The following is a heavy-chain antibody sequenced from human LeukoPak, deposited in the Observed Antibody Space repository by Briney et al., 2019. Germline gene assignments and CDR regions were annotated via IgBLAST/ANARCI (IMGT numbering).Heavy chain of an antibody. D-gene: IGHD3-10*01. V-gene: IGHV3-9*01. CDR2: ISWNSGSI. J-gene: IGHJ4*02. CDR1: GFTFDDYA. Sequence: GGSLRLSCAASGFTFDDYAMHWVRHAPGKGLEWVSGISWNSGSIGYADSVKGRFTISRDNAKNPLYLQMNSLRAEDTALYYCAKDGGALNGMGGSGSYYDYWGQGTLVTVSS. CDR3: AKDGGALNGMGGSGSYYDY.